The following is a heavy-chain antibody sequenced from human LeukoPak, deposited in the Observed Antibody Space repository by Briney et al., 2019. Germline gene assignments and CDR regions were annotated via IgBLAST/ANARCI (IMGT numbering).Heavy chain of an antibody. CDR1: GFTFSSYA. CDR3: TRDRDLGRITIFGVVAYYYGMDV. V-gene: IGHV3-30-3*01. CDR2: ISYDGSNK. D-gene: IGHD3-3*01. Sequence: TGGSLRLSCAASGFTFSSYAMHWVRQAPGKGLEWVAVISYDGSNKYYADSVKGRFTISRDNSKNTLYLQMNSLRAEDTAVYYCTRDRDLGRITIFGVVAYYYGMDVWGQGTTVTVSS. J-gene: IGHJ6*02.